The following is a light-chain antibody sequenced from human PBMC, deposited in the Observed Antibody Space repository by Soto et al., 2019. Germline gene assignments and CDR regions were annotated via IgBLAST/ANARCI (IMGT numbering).Light chain of an antibody. Sequence: QSALTQPASVSGSPGQSITISCTGTSSDVGSYDLVSWYQHHPDKAPKLLLFEVSKRPSGVSIRFSGSKSGNTASLTISGLQPEDEDDYYCCSYATPRLFGGGTKVTVL. J-gene: IGLJ2*01. CDR1: SSDVGSYDL. V-gene: IGLV2-23*02. CDR2: EVS. CDR3: CSYATPRL.